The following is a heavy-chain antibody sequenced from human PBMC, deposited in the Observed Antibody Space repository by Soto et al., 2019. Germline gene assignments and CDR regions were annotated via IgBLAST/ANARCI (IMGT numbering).Heavy chain of an antibody. D-gene: IGHD6-13*01. J-gene: IGHJ4*02. V-gene: IGHV3-23*01. CDR3: AKTSSGSWYIFDS. CDR2: ISGSGGST. Sequence: EVQLLESGGGLVQPGGSLRLSCAASGFTFSSYAMSWVRQAPGKGLEWVSAISGSGGSTYYADSVKGRFTISRDNSKNTLYLQMTGLRAEETAVYYCAKTSSGSWYIFDSWGQGPLVTVSS. CDR1: GFTFSSYA.